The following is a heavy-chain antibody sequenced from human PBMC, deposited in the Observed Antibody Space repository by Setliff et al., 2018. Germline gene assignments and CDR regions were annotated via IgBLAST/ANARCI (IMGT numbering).Heavy chain of an antibody. Sequence: RASVKVSCKTSGTTFNSHAINWVRQAPGQGLEWTGRIITAFGSAISAQKFQDRVSITADRTTYTAYLELTSLTLEDTAVYYCATSPKKVTGSDYYNYYMDVWG. J-gene: IGHJ6*03. V-gene: IGHV1-69*06. CDR2: IITAFGSA. CDR1: GTTFNSHA. D-gene: IGHD3-9*01. CDR3: ATSPKKVTGSDYYNYYMDV.